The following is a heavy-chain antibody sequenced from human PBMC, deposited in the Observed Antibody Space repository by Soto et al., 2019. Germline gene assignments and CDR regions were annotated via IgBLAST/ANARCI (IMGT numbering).Heavy chain of an antibody. CDR3: ARDSEDIVLIVYAGAIYYYYMDV. D-gene: IGHD2-8*01. CDR1: GGTFSSYT. V-gene: IGHV1-69*04. CDR2: IIPILGIA. Sequence: SVKVSCKASGGTFSSYTISWVRQAPGQGLEWMGRIIPILGIANYAQKLQGRVTMTTDKSTSTAYVELRSLRSDDTAVYYCARDSEDIVLIVYAGAIYYYYMDVWGKGTTVTVSS. J-gene: IGHJ6*03.